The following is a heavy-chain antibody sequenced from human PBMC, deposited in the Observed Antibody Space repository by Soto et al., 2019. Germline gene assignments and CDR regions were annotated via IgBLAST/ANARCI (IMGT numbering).Heavy chain of an antibody. CDR1: GYGFTTYG. CDR3: ARGRYGDY. J-gene: IGHJ4*02. Sequence: QVHLVQSGAEVKKPGASVKVSCKGSGYGFTTYGITWVRQAPGQGLEWMAWISAHNGNKNYAQKLQGRVTVTRDTSTSTDYMDLRSLRSDDTAVYYCARGRYGDYWGQGALVTVSS. CDR2: ISAHNGNK. D-gene: IGHD1-1*01. V-gene: IGHV1-18*01.